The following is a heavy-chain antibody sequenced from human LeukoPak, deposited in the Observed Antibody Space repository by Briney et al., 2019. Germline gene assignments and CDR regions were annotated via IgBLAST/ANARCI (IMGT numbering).Heavy chain of an antibody. D-gene: IGHD2/OR15-2a*01. V-gene: IGHV3-23*01. CDR3: ARSGLSRFGF. CDR1: GFIFSNYA. CDR2: FSGSGGSR. J-gene: IGHJ4*02. Sequence: GGSLRLSCAASGFIFSNYAMSWVRQAPGKGLQCVSAFSGSGGSRYYADCVKGRFTISRDNSKNTLYLQMNSLRAEDTAVYYCARSGLSRFGFWGQGTLVTVSS.